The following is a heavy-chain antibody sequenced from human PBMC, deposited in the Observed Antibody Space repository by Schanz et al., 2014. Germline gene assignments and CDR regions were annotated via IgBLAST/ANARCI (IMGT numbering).Heavy chain of an antibody. J-gene: IGHJ3*01. CDR3: ARTASHDVWRGYIPHYAFDL. CDR2: INPNSGGT. V-gene: IGHV1-2*06. Sequence: QVQLVQSGAEVKKPGASMKVSCKASGRTFIVYPVLHWVRQAPGQGLEWMGRINPNSGGTNYAQKFQGRVTMTRDTSISTAYMELSRLTSDDTAVFYCARTASHDVWRGYIPHYAFDLWGQGTVVIVSS. CDR1: GRTFIVYP. D-gene: IGHD3-3*01.